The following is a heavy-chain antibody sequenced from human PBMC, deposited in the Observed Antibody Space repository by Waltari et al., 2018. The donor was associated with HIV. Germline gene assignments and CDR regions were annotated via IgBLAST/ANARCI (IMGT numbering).Heavy chain of an antibody. D-gene: IGHD3-3*01. Sequence: QAQLEQSGAEVKTSGSPVTASCTASGGTFSSYAISCARRAPGPGPEWRGGIIPIFGTANYAQKFQGRVTITADESTSTAYMELSSLRSEDTAVYYCARGPYDFWSGYYEDYYYGMDVWGQGTTVTVSS. CDR3: ARGPYDFWSGYYEDYYYGMDV. V-gene: IGHV1-69*01. CDR1: GGTFSSYA. J-gene: IGHJ6*02. CDR2: IIPIFGTA.